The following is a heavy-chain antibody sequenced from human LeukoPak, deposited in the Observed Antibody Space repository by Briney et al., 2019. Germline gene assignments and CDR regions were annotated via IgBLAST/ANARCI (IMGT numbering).Heavy chain of an antibody. V-gene: IGHV3-73*01. CDR1: GFDFSGFH. Sequence: PGGSLRLSCAASGFDFSGFHMHWVRQATGGGLEWVTLITSKPSSHTTVYAASVKGRFTISRDDSKNTAYLQMNSLKAEDTAVYYCIRQDCSGGSCSYVDYWGQGTLVTVSS. J-gene: IGHJ4*02. CDR3: IRQDCSGGSCSYVDY. CDR2: ITSKPSSHTT. D-gene: IGHD2-15*01.